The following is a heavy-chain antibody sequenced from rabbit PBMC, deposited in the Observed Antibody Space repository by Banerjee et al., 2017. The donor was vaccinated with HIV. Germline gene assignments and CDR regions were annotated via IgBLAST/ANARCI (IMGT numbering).Heavy chain of an antibody. Sequence: QEQVEESGGDLVKPEGSLTLTCTASGFTINSSYWICWVRQAPGKGLEWIGCIGGGSGTTYYASWAKGRFTISKTSSTTVTLQMTSLTAADTATYFCARDLAGAIGWNFYLRGPGTLVTVS. D-gene: IGHD4-1*01. CDR2: IGGGSGTT. CDR1: GFTINSSYW. V-gene: IGHV1S45*01. J-gene: IGHJ4*01. CDR3: ARDLAGAIGWNFYL.